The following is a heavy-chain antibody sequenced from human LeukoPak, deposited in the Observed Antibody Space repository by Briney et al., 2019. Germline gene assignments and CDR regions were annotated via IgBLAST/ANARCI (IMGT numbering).Heavy chain of an antibody. CDR1: GGSFNGYY. CDR2: INHSGST. V-gene: IGHV4-34*01. Sequence: SETLSLTCAVYGGSFNGYYWSWIRQPPGKGLEWIGEINHSGSTNYNPSLKSRVTISVDMSNNQFSLKLSSVTAADTAVYYCVRGNYCSGGSCYYYYYYYMDVWGKGTTVTVSS. D-gene: IGHD2-15*01. CDR3: VRGNYCSGGSCYYYYYYYMDV. J-gene: IGHJ6*03.